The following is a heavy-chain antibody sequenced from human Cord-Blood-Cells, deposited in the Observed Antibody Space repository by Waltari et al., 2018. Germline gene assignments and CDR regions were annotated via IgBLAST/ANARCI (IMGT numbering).Heavy chain of an antibody. CDR2: IIPIFGTA. D-gene: IGHD2-8*01. J-gene: IGHJ1*01. V-gene: IGHV1-69*12. CDR3: ARTPLGYCTNGVCYAEYFQH. CDR1: GGTFRSYA. Sequence: QVQLVQSGAEVKKPGSWVKVSCKASGGTFRSYAISWVRQDPGRGPEWMGGIIPIFGTANYAQKFQGRVTITADESTSTAYMELSSLRSEDTAVYYCARTPLGYCTNGVCYAEYFQHWGQGTLVTVSS.